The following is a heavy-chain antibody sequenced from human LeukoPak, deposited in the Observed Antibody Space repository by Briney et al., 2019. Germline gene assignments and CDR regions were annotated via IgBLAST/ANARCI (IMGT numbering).Heavy chain of an antibody. Sequence: GGSLRLSCAASGFTFSGSAMHWVRQASGKGLEWVGRIRSKANSYATAYAASVKGGFTISRDDSKNTAYLQMNSLKTEDTAVYYCTSLTTVTGKTDYWGQGTLVTVSS. D-gene: IGHD4-17*01. CDR2: IRSKANSYAT. CDR1: GFTFSGSA. V-gene: IGHV3-73*01. CDR3: TSLTTVTGKTDY. J-gene: IGHJ4*02.